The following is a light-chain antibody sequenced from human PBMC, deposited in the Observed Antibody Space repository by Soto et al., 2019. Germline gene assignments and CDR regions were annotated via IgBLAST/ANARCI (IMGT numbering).Light chain of an antibody. V-gene: IGKV3-20*01. Sequence: EIVLTQSPGTLSLSPGERATLSCRATPSVTSRYFAWYQQKPGQAPRLLIYGVSSRATDIPDRFSGSASRTDFPLSISGLESEDFVVYYCPQYSSLPHTFGEGTKLEVK. CDR1: PSVTSRY. CDR3: PQYSSLPHT. CDR2: GVS. J-gene: IGKJ2*01.